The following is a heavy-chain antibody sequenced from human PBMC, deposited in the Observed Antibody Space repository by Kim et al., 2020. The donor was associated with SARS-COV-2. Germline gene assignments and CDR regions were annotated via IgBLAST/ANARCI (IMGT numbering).Heavy chain of an antibody. CDR3: TTRTVDTAMVRTYYFDY. D-gene: IGHD5-18*01. J-gene: IGHJ4*02. V-gene: IGHV3-15*01. Sequence: KGRVTISRDESKNTLYLKMNRLKTEDTAVYYCTTRTVDTAMVRTYYFDYWGQGTLVTVSS.